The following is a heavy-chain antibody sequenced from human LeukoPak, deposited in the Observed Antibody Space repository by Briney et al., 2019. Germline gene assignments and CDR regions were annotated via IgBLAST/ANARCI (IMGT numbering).Heavy chain of an antibody. CDR3: APTYSYTRGGYDY. V-gene: IGHV4-39*01. D-gene: IGHD5-18*01. Sequence: SETLSLTCTVSGGSISGSSYHWGWIRQPPGKGLEWIGSINYSWHTYYNPSLESRVTISVDSSKNQFSLKVTSVTAADTALYYCAPTYSYTRGGYDYWGPGTMVTVSS. J-gene: IGHJ4*02. CDR2: INYSWHT. CDR1: GGSISGSSYH.